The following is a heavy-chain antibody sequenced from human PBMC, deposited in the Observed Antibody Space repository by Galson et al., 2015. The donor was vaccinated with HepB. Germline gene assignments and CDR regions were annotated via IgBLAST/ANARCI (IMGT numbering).Heavy chain of an antibody. CDR1: GYTFTSYA. CDR2: INAGNGNT. D-gene: IGHD6-19*01. J-gene: IGHJ3*02. CDR3: ARDDIAVAGNDAFDI. V-gene: IGHV1-3*01. Sequence: SVKVSCKASGYTFTSYAMHWVRQAPGQRLEWMGWINAGNGNTKYSQKFQGRVTITRDTSASTAYMEQSSLRSEDTAVYYCARDDIAVAGNDAFDIWGQGTMVTVSS.